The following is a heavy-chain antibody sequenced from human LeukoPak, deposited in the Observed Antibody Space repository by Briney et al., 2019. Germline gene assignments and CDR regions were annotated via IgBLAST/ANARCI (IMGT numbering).Heavy chain of an antibody. CDR1: GYTFTNYY. CDR2: IIPIFGTA. J-gene: IGHJ4*02. V-gene: IGHV1-69*13. Sequence: SVKVSCKASGYTFTNYYMHWVRQAPGQGLEWMGGIIPIFGTANYAQKFQGRVTITADESTSTAYMELSSLRSEDTAVYYCATASPDYYDSSGYYLVNWGQGTLVTVSS. CDR3: ATASPDYYDSSGYYLVN. D-gene: IGHD3-22*01.